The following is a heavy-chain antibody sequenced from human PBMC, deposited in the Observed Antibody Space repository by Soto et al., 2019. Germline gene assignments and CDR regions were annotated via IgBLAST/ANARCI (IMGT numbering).Heavy chain of an antibody. Sequence: QVQLVQSGAEVKKPGSSVKVSCKASGGTFSSYAISWVRQAPGQGLEWMGGIIPIFGTANYAQKFQGRVTITADESTSTAYMELSSLRSDDTAVYYCARDREQLARYYYYFYGMDVWGQGTTVTVSS. CDR2: IIPIFGTA. CDR3: ARDREQLARYYYYFYGMDV. D-gene: IGHD6-6*01. J-gene: IGHJ6*02. V-gene: IGHV1-69*01. CDR1: GGTFSSYA.